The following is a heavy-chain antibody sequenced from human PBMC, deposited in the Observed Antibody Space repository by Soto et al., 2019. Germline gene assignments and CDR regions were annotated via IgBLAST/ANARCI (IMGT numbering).Heavy chain of an antibody. J-gene: IGHJ3*02. D-gene: IGHD3-9*01. CDR1: GFTFSSYA. Sequence: PGGSLRLSCAASGFTFSSYAMSWVRQAPGKGLEWVSAISGSGGSTYYADSVKGRFTISRDNSKNTLYLQMNSLRAEDTAVYYCAKGSNKYYDILTGYYPDDAFDIWGQGTMVTV. CDR2: ISGSGGST. CDR3: AKGSNKYYDILTGYYPDDAFDI. V-gene: IGHV3-23*01.